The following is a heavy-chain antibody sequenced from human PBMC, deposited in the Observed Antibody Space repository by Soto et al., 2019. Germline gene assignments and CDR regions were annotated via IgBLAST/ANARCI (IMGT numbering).Heavy chain of an antibody. CDR1: GGTFSSYT. D-gene: IGHD5-12*01. CDR2: IIPILGIA. CDR3: AREMATIPRCKSLDY. Sequence: QVQLVQSGAEVKKPGSSVKVSCKASGGTFSSYTISWVRQAPGQGLEWMGRIIPILGIANYAQKFQGRVTITADKSTSTAYMELSSLRSEDTAVYYCAREMATIPRCKSLDYWGQGTLVTVSS. J-gene: IGHJ4*02. V-gene: IGHV1-69*08.